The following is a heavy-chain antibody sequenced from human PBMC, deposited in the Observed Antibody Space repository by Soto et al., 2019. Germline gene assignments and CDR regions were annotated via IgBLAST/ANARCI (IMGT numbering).Heavy chain of an antibody. D-gene: IGHD2-15*01. Sequence: PGGSLRLSCAASGFTFSSYAMHWVRQAPGKGLEWVAVISYDGSNKYYADSVKGRFTISRDNSKNTLYLQMNSLRAEDTAVYYCARGAYCSGGSCYEPELFDYWGQGTLVTVSS. CDR2: ISYDGSNK. CDR3: ARGAYCSGGSCYEPELFDY. J-gene: IGHJ4*02. V-gene: IGHV3-30-3*01. CDR1: GFTFSSYA.